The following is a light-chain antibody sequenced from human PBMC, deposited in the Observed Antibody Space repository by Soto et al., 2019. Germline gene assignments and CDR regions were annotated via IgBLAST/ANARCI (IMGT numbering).Light chain of an antibody. CDR2: EVS. Sequence: QSALTQPRSVSGSPGQSVTISCTGISSDVDSYNRVSWYQQPPGTAPKLMIYEVSNRPSGVPVRFSGSKSGNTASLTISGLQAEDEADYYCCSYAGSHTWVFGTGTKVTVL. J-gene: IGLJ1*01. CDR3: CSYAGSHTWV. V-gene: IGLV2-18*02. CDR1: SSDVDSYNR.